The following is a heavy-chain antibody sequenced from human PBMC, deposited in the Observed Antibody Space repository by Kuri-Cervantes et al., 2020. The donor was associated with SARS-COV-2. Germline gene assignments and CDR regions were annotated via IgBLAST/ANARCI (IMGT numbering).Heavy chain of an antibody. CDR3: AREDDYGGIFDY. Sequence: ASVKVSCKASGYTFTSYYMHWVRQAPGQGLEWMGWINPNSGGTNYAQKFQGRVTMTRDTSISTAYMELSRLRSDDTAVYYCAREDDYGGIFDYWGQGTPVTVSS. CDR1: GYTFTSYY. J-gene: IGHJ4*02. D-gene: IGHD4-23*01. CDR2: INPNSGGT. V-gene: IGHV1-2*02.